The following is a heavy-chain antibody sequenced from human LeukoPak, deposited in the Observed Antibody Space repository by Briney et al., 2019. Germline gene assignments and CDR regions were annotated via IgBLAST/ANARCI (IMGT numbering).Heavy chain of an antibody. CDR3: ARGSRGYSYG. Sequence: SETLSVTCTVSGGSVSSGSYYWSWVRQPPGKGLEWIGYIYYSRSTNYNPSLKSRVTISVDTSKNQFSLKLSSVTAADTAVYYCARGSRGYSYGWGQGTLVTVSS. V-gene: IGHV4-61*01. CDR1: GGSVSSGSYY. D-gene: IGHD5-18*01. J-gene: IGHJ4*02. CDR2: IYYSRST.